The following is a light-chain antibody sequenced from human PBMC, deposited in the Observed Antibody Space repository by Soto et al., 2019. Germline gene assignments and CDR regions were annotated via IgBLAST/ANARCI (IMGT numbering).Light chain of an antibody. CDR2: EVS. J-gene: IGLJ3*02. CDR1: SSDVCGYNY. Sequence: QSALTQPASVSGSPGQSITISCTGTSSDVCGYNYVSWYQQHPGKAPKLMIYEVSKRPSGVPDRFSGSKSGNTASLTVSGLQAEDEADYYCNSYAGSNNWVFGGGAKLTVL. V-gene: IGLV2-8*01. CDR3: NSYAGSNNWV.